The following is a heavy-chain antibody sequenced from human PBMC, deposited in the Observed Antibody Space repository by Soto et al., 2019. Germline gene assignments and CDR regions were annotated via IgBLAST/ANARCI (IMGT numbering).Heavy chain of an antibody. CDR1: GFTFSSYS. J-gene: IGHJ4*02. CDR2: ISSSSSYI. D-gene: IGHD6-13*01. V-gene: IGHV3-21*01. CDR3: ARESSSPTPFIDY. Sequence: GGSLRLSCAASGFTFSSYSMNWVRQAPGKGLEWVSSISSSSSYIYYADSVKGRFTISRDNAKNSLYLQMNSLRAEDTAVYYCARESSSPTPFIDYWGQGTLVTVSS.